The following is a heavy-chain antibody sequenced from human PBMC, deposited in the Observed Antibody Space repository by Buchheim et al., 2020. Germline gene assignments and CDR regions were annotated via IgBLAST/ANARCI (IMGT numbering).Heavy chain of an antibody. Sequence: QVQLVESGGGVVQPGRSLRLSCAASGFTFSSYAMHWVRQAPGKGLEWVAVISYDGSNKYYADSVKGRFTISRDNSKNTLYLQMNSLRAEDTAVYYCARGTFDGGVPRGIDVWGQGTT. J-gene: IGHJ6*02. CDR2: ISYDGSNK. V-gene: IGHV3-30*04. D-gene: IGHD2-8*02. CDR1: GFTFSSYA. CDR3: ARGTFDGGVPRGIDV.